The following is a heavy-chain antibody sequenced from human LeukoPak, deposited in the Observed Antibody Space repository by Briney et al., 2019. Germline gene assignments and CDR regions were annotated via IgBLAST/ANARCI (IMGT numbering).Heavy chain of an antibody. D-gene: IGHD2-2*01. CDR1: GFTFNTYG. V-gene: IGHV3-30*18. CDR3: AKAAYCTSTSCHFSGYAQRPLDS. CDR2: ISSDGNNK. Sequence: GRSLRLSCVASGFTFNTYGIHWVRQAPGKGLEWVAGISSDGNNKDYSDSVKGRFTISRDNSKSTLYLQMNSLRAEDTAVYYCAKAAYCTSTSCHFSGYAQRPLDSWGQGTLVTVSS. J-gene: IGHJ4*02.